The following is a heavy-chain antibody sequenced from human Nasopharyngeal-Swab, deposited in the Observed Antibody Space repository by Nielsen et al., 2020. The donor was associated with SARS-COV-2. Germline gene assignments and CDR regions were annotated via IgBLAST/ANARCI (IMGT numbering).Heavy chain of an antibody. J-gene: IGHJ6*02. CDR1: GFTFNNYN. CDR2: ISSSSSYI. Sequence: GESLKISCAASGFTFNNYNFNWVRQAPGKGLEWVSSISSSSSYIYYADSVKGRFTISRDNAKNSLYLQMNSLRAEDTAVHYCARDGLDYDFWSAYFTDVWGQGTTVTVSS. V-gene: IGHV3-21*01. CDR3: ARDGLDYDFWSAYFTDV. D-gene: IGHD3-3*01.